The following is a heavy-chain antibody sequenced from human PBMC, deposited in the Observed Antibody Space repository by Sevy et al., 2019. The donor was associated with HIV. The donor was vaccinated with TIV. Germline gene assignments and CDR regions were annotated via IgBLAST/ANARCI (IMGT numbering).Heavy chain of an antibody. J-gene: IGHJ4*02. CDR1: GFRFEDYG. CDR3: AKDLLPYGSGSYPLDY. D-gene: IGHD3-10*01. Sequence: GGSLRLSCAASGFRFEDYGMHWVRRAPGKGLEWVSGIGWNSGSVGYAVSVKGRFTISRDNAKNLRYLQMNSLTSEDTPLYYCAKDLLPYGSGSYPLDYWGQGTVVTVSS. CDR2: IGWNSGSV. V-gene: IGHV3-9*01.